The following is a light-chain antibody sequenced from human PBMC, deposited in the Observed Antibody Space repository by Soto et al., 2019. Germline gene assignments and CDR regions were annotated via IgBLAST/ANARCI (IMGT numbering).Light chain of an antibody. CDR2: GAS. V-gene: IGKV3-20*01. CDR3: QHYGTSPPIT. CDR1: QSVSSTY. Sequence: EIVLTQSPGTLSLSPGERAMISCRASQSVSSTYLAWYQHRPGQAPRLLIYGASNMATGIPDRFSGSGSGTDFTLTVSRLQPEDFAVYYCQHYGTSPPITFGQGTRLEIK. J-gene: IGKJ5*01.